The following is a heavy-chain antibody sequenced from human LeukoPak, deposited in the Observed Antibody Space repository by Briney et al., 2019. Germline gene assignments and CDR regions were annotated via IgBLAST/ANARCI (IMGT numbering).Heavy chain of an antibody. CDR2: ISSSGSTI. CDR3: AKSGSGSYLNWFDP. J-gene: IGHJ5*02. D-gene: IGHD3-10*01. Sequence: GGSLRLSCAASGFTFSDYYVSWIRQAPGKGLEWVSYISSSGSTIYYADSVKGRFTISRDNAKNSLYLQMNSLRAEDTALYYCAKSGSGSYLNWFDPWGQGTLVTVSS. V-gene: IGHV3-11*01. CDR1: GFTFSDYY.